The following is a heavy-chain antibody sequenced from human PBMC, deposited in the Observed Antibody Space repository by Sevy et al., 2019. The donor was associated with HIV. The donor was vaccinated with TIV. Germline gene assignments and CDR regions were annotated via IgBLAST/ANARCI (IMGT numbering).Heavy chain of an antibody. Sequence: ASVKVSCKASGYSFTNYMIYWVRQAPGERLECMGWINAAFGDTKYSQKFQDRLTITRDTSASTVYMELNSLRSEDTAVYYCAGDLCSGGSCYSAFVYWGQGTLVTVSS. V-gene: IGHV1-3*01. CDR1: GYSFTNYM. CDR2: INAAFGDT. J-gene: IGHJ4*02. CDR3: AGDLCSGGSCYSAFVY. D-gene: IGHD2-15*01.